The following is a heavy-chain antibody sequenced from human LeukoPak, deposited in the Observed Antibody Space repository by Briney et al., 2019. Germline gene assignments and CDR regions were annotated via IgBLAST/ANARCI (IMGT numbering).Heavy chain of an antibody. Sequence: GGSLRLSCVASRFTFNTYAANWVRQAPGKGLEWVSAISGNGDITYYADSVRGRFTISRDNSKNTLYLQMNSLRAEDTAVYYCARVKRDCSGGSCYSYDYWGQGTLVTVSS. CDR1: RFTFNTYA. J-gene: IGHJ4*02. CDR2: ISGNGDIT. D-gene: IGHD2-15*01. V-gene: IGHV3-23*01. CDR3: ARVKRDCSGGSCYSYDY.